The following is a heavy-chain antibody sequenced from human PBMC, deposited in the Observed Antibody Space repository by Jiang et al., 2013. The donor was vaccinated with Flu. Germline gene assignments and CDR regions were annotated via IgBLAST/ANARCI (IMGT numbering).Heavy chain of an antibody. CDR3: AKLTDYFDSSGNFHY. J-gene: IGHJ4*02. D-gene: IGHD3-22*01. Sequence: QLLESGGGLVQPGGSLRLSCAASGFTFGSFAMSWVRQAPGKGLEWVSGISGGGGDGTYYADSVKGRFTIPRDNSKNTLFLQMNTLRAEDTAVYYCAKLTDYFDSSGNFHYWGQGTLVTVSS. V-gene: IGHV3-23*01. CDR1: GFTFGSFA. CDR2: ISGGGGDGT.